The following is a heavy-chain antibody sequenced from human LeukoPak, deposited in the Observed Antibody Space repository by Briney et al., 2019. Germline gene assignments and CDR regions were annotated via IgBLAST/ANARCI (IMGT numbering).Heavy chain of an antibody. V-gene: IGHV3-30*02. CDR3: ARGNVDTAMVFDH. Sequence: GGSLRLSCAASGFIFSDYGMHWVRQAPGKGPDWVAFIRYDGGNKYYAASVRGRFTISRDNSKNTVFLQMNSLEIEDTAEYFCARGNVDTAMVFDHWGQGTPVTVSS. J-gene: IGHJ4*02. CDR1: GFIFSDYG. D-gene: IGHD5-18*01. CDR2: IRYDGGNK.